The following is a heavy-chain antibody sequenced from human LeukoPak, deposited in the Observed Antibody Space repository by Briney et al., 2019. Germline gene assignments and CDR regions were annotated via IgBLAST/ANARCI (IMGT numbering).Heavy chain of an antibody. Sequence: GTSLRLSCTASGYTFSDYGMHWVRQAPGKGLEWLSVISYSGVVKFYADSVKGRFTISRDNSKNTVYLQMNRLKAEDTAVYYCAKDKGGGYGNDAFDIWGRGTMVTVSS. V-gene: IGHV3-30*18. CDR3: AKDKGGGYGNDAFDI. J-gene: IGHJ3*02. CDR1: GYTFSDYG. CDR2: ISYSGVVK. D-gene: IGHD3-16*01.